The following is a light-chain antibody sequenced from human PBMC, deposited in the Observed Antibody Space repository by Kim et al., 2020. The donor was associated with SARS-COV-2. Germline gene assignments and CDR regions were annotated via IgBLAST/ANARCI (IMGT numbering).Light chain of an antibody. J-gene: IGLJ2*01. CDR3: NSRDSNDNVV. Sequence: VALGQTVRITCQGDSLRSYYATWYQQKPGQALIVVIYGKNNRPSGIPDRFSGSSSGNTASLTITGTQAGDEADYYCNSRDSNDNVVFGGGTKLTVL. CDR1: SLRSYY. CDR2: GKN. V-gene: IGLV3-19*01.